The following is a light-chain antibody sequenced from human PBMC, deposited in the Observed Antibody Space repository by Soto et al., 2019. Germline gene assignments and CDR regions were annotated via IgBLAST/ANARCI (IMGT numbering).Light chain of an antibody. Sequence: QSALTQPAFVSGSPGQSITISCTGTNSDVGGYNFVSWYQQHPGKVLKLMIYDVTNRPSGVSNRFSGSKSGNTASLTISGLQAEDEADYYCSSYTSSSTLGFGTGTKVTVL. V-gene: IGLV2-14*01. CDR1: NSDVGGYNF. J-gene: IGLJ1*01. CDR3: SSYTSSSTLG. CDR2: DVT.